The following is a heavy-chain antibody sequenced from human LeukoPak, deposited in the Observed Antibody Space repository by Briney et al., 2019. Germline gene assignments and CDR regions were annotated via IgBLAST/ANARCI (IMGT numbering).Heavy chain of an antibody. CDR1: GFTFDDYA. CDR2: ISWDGGST. D-gene: IGHD6-13*01. Sequence: GGSLRLSCAASGFTFDDYAMHWVRQAPGKGLEWVSLISWDGGSTYYADSVKGRFTISRDNSKNSLYLQMNSLRAEDTALYYCAKGIAAAGPTWFDPWGQGTLVTVSP. J-gene: IGHJ5*02. V-gene: IGHV3-43D*03. CDR3: AKGIAAAGPTWFDP.